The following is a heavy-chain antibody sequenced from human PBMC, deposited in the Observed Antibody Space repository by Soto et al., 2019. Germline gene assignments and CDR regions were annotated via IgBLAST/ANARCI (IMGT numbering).Heavy chain of an antibody. Sequence: SXRLSCTPSGFTFNAYCMHWVRQAPGKGLEWVTLVSRDGSQTYYADSVKGRFTISRDNSKRSLYLQMNSLRPDDTAVYYCAKPIAVAGTGHLDHWGHGTLVTVYS. CDR1: GFTFNAYC. D-gene: IGHD6-19*01. J-gene: IGHJ4*01. V-gene: IGHV3-30*18. CDR3: AKPIAVAGTGHLDH. CDR2: VSRDGSQT.